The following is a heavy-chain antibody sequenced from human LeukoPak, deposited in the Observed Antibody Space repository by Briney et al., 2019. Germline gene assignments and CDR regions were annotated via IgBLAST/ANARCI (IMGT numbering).Heavy chain of an antibody. J-gene: IGHJ4*02. CDR3: ARGAVAGISY. D-gene: IGHD6-19*01. CDR1: GGSFSGYY. V-gene: IGHV4-34*01. Sequence: SETLSLTCAVYGGSFSGYYWSWIRQPPGKGLEWIGEINHSGSTNYNPSLKSRVTISVDTSKHQFSLKLSSVTAADTAVYYCARGAVAGISYWGQGTLVTVSS. CDR2: INHSGST.